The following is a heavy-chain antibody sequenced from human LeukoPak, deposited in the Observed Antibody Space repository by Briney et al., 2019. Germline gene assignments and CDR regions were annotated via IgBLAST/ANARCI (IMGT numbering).Heavy chain of an antibody. Sequence: GGSLRPSCAASGFTFSSYSMNWVRQAPGKGLEWVSSISSSSSYIYYADSVKGRFTISRDNAKNSLYLQMNSLRAEDTAVYYCARDQGYYDSSGPIDYWGQGTLVTVSS. CDR1: GFTFSSYS. CDR2: ISSSSSYI. V-gene: IGHV3-21*01. CDR3: ARDQGYYDSSGPIDY. D-gene: IGHD3-22*01. J-gene: IGHJ4*02.